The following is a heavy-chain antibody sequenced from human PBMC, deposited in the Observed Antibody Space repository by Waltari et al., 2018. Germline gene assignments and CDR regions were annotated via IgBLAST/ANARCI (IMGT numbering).Heavy chain of an antibody. CDR3: AKHYEYSYGN. CDR2: IAGSAGVT. D-gene: IGHD5-18*01. V-gene: IGHV3-23*01. J-gene: IGHJ4*02. CDR1: GVAFRIYF. Sequence: EVHLLESGGGLVQPGGCLSIAGGASGVAFRIYFRSWIRQAPGKGLEWVSTIAGSAGVTYYAESVRGRFTISKDTSTNTLYLEMKNLRAEDTATYYCAKHYEYSYGNWGQGTLVTVSS.